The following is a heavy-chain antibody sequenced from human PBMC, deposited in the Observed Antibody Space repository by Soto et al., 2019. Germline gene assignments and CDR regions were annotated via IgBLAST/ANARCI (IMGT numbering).Heavy chain of an antibody. J-gene: IGHJ6*02. D-gene: IGHD3-22*01. Sequence: EVQLLESGGGLVQPGGSLRLSCAASGFTFSSYAMSWVRQAPGKGLEWVSAISGSGGSTYYADSVKGRFTISRDNSKNTLYLQMNSLRAEDTAVYYCACRDDSGGYFGYYGMDVWGQGTTVTVSS. CDR3: ACRDDSGGYFGYYGMDV. CDR2: ISGSGGST. V-gene: IGHV3-23*01. CDR1: GFTFSSYA.